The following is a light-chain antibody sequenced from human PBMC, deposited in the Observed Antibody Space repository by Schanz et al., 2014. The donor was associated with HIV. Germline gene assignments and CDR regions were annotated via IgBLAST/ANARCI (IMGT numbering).Light chain of an antibody. V-gene: IGLV1-51*01. CDR2: ADH. CDR1: AFNVGHNF. Sequence: QSVLTQPPSVSAAPGQRVTIPCSGGAFNVGHNFVFWYQQFPGTAPKLLIYADHQRPSEIPDRFSGSKTGTSAALAITGLQTGEEADYYCGTWDSTLSEVVLGGGTKLTVL. J-gene: IGLJ2*01. CDR3: GTWDSTLSEVV.